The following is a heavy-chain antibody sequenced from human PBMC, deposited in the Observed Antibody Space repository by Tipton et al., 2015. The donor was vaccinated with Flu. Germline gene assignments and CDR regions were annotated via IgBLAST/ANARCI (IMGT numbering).Heavy chain of an antibody. CDR1: GVNVSGNY. J-gene: IGHJ6*02. V-gene: IGHV3-53*01. Sequence: QLVQSGGGLVQPGESLRLSCAASGVNVSGNYMSWVRQTPGKGLEWVSVIYGEGRASYTDSVKGRFTISRDTSKNTLFLQMNSLRVDDTAVYYCARVTGASTAYGMDVWGQGTTVTVSS. D-gene: IGHD2-2*01. CDR2: IYGEGRA. CDR3: ARVTGASTAYGMDV.